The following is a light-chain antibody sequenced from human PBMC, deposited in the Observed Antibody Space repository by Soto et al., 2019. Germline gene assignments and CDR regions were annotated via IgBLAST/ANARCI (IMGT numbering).Light chain of an antibody. J-gene: IGKJ1*01. Sequence: EILLTQSPDSLSLSPGDRATLSCRASQSFSSTFFAWYQQKPGLAPRLLIYGASSRATGMPDRFSGSGSGTDFTLTISRLEPEDFAVYYCQQYASSVTFDQGTKVEI. CDR2: GAS. V-gene: IGKV3-20*01. CDR3: QQYASSVT. CDR1: QSFSSTF.